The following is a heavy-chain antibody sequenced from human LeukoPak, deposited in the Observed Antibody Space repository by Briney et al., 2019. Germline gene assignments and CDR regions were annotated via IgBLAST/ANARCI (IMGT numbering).Heavy chain of an antibody. CDR3: AKAGSIRFDY. CDR1: GFTFSSYW. D-gene: IGHD1-26*01. V-gene: IGHV3-23*01. CDR2: VSGSGGNT. J-gene: IGHJ4*02. Sequence: GGSLRLSCAASGFTFSSYWMSWVRQAPGKGLEWVSGVSGSGGNTYYAGSVKGRFTISRDNSKNTLDLQMNSLRADDTAVYYCAKAGSIRFDYWGQGTLVTVSS.